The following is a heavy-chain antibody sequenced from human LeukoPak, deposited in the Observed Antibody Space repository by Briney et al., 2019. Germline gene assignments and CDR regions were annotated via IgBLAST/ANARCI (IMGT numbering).Heavy chain of an antibody. J-gene: IGHJ4*02. CDR3: AKLDPPTDY. Sequence: PGGSLRLSCVASEFAFNNYAMHWVRQAPGKGLEWVSAISGSGGSTYYADSVKGRFTISRDNSKNTLYLQMNSLRAEDTAVYYCAKLDPPTDYWGQGTLVTVSS. CDR2: ISGSGGST. D-gene: IGHD6-6*01. V-gene: IGHV3-23*01. CDR1: EFAFNNYA.